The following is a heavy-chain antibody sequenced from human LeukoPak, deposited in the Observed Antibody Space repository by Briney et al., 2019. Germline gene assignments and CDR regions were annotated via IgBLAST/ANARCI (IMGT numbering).Heavy chain of an antibody. J-gene: IGHJ6*04. V-gene: IGHV3-21*06. CDR2: ISSSSSYI. D-gene: IGHD3-10*02. CDR3: AELSITMIGGV. CDR1: EFSFNTYS. Sequence: GGSLRLSCAASEFSFNTYSMNWLRQAPGKGLEWVSSISSSSSYIDYADSVKGRFTISRDNAKNSLFLEMTSLRADDTAVYYCAELSITMIGGVWGKGTTVTISS.